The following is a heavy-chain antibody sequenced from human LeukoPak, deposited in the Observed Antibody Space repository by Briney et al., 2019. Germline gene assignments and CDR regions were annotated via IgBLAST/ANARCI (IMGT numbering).Heavy chain of an antibody. CDR1: NYSISSYY. CDR2: IYVSGTT. CDR3: AREGYHYSLDV. J-gene: IGHJ6*02. V-gene: IGHV4-4*07. Sequence: PSETLSLTCTVSNYSISSYYWSWIRQPAGKGLEWTGRIYVSGTTNYNPSLKSRVTMSVDTSKNQFSLKLSSVTAADTAVYYCAREGYHYSLDVWGQGTTVTVSS.